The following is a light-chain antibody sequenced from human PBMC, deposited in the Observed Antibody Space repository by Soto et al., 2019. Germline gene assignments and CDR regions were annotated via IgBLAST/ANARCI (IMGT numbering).Light chain of an antibody. V-gene: IGLV2-14*01. CDR3: ASYSSSSTSEL. CDR2: EVS. Sequence: QSVLTQPASVSGPPGQSITISCTGTSSDVGGYKYVSWYQQHPDKAPKLIIFEVSNRPSGISSRFSGSKSGNTASLTISGRQDEDDDAYYCASYSSSSTSELFGRGTKLTVL. CDR1: SSDVGGYKY. J-gene: IGLJ2*01.